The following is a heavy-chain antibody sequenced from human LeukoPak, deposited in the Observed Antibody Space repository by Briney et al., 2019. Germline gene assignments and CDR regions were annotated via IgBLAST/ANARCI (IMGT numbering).Heavy chain of an antibody. CDR1: GFTLVSYS. CDR3: ARDRAYYDSSVYYTDV. CDR2: ISSSSSTI. V-gene: IGHV3-48*04. Sequence: GGSLRFSCAASGFTLVSYSMNWVRQAPGKGLEWVYYISSSSSTIYYADSVKGRFTISRDNAKNSLYLQMNSLRAEDTAVYYCARDRAYYDSSVYYTDVWGKGTTVTVSS. J-gene: IGHJ6*03. D-gene: IGHD3-22*01.